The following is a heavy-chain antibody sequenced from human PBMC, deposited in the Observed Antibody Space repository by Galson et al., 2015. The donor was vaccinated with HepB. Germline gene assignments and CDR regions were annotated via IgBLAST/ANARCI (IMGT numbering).Heavy chain of an antibody. Sequence: SLRLSCAASGFTFSTYGMHWVRQAPGKGLEWVAAISYDESNRYYPDSVKGRFTITRDNSMNTLYLQMNSLRAEDTAVYHCAKGGVPAAAMFFDYWGQGALVTVSS. D-gene: IGHD2-2*01. CDR1: GFTFSTYG. J-gene: IGHJ4*02. CDR2: ISYDESNR. CDR3: AKGGVPAAAMFFDY. V-gene: IGHV3-30*18.